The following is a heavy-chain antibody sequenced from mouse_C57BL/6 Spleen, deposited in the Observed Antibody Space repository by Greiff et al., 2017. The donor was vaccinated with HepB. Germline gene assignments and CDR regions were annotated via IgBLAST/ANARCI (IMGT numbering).Heavy chain of an antibody. Sequence: QVQLQQPGAELVRPGASVKLSCKASGYTFTSYWMHWVKQRPGQGLEWIGMIHPTSGSTNYNEKFKSKATLTVDKSSSTAYMQLSSLTSEDSAVYYCAREIRYCSVYWGQGTTLTVSS. V-gene: IGHV1-64*01. CDR1: GYTFTSYW. CDR2: IHPTSGST. D-gene: IGHD2-14*01. CDR3: AREIRYCSVY. J-gene: IGHJ2*01.